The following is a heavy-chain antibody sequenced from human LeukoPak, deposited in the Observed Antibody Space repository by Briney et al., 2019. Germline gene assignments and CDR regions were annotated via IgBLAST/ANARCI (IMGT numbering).Heavy chain of an antibody. J-gene: IGHJ4*02. D-gene: IGHD2-2*01. CDR3: ARICSSTDCLIPD. CDR2: INSDGSGT. V-gene: IGHV3-74*01. CDR1: GFTFSRHW. Sequence: PGGSLRLSCAASGFTFSRHWMHWVRQAPGKGLVWISRINSDGSGTNYADFVKGRFTISRDNAENTVYLQINSLRDEDTAVYYCARICSSTDCLIPDWGQGTLVTVSS.